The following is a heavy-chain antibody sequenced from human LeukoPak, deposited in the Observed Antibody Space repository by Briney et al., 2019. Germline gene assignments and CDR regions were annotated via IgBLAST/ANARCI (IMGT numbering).Heavy chain of an antibody. J-gene: IGHJ3*02. CDR3: AKDYYDSSGYYSDAFDI. V-gene: IGHV3-23*01. CDR1: GFTFSSYA. CDR2: ISGSGGST. D-gene: IGHD3-22*01. Sequence: GGSLRLSCAASGFTFSSYAMSWVRQAPGKGLEWVSAISGSGGSTYYADSVKGRFTISRDNSKNTLYLQMNSLRAEDTAVYYCAKDYYDSSGYYSDAFDIWGQGTMVNVSS.